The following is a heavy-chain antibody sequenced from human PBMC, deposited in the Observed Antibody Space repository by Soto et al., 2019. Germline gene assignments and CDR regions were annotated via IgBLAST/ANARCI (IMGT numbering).Heavy chain of an antibody. Sequence: GESLKVSCKGSGYSFSSYWIGWVRQIPGKGLEWMGIIYPGDSDTRYSPSFQGQVTISADKSISTTYLQWSSLKASDTAMYYCASYGYSSGWGVYHWGQGTLVTVSS. CDR3: ASYGYSSGWGVYH. V-gene: IGHV5-51*01. J-gene: IGHJ4*02. CDR1: GYSFSSYW. D-gene: IGHD6-19*01. CDR2: IYPGDSDT.